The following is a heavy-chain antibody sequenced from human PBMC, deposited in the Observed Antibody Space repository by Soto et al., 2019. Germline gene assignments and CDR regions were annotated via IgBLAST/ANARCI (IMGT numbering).Heavy chain of an antibody. J-gene: IGHJ6*02. CDR1: GFTFSSYA. V-gene: IGHV3-23*01. CDR3: AKSNGYPYKSRPYYDFWSGYSEGYYYGMDV. CDR2: ISGSGGST. D-gene: IGHD3-3*01. Sequence: GGSLRLSCAASGFTFSSYAMSWVRQAPGKGLEWVSAISGSGGSTYYADSVKGRFTISRDNSKNTLYLQMNSLRAEDTAVYYCAKSNGYPYKSRPYYDFWSGYSEGYYYGMDVWGQGTTVTVSS.